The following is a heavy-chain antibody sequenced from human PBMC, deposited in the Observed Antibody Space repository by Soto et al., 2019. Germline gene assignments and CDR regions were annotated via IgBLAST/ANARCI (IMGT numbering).Heavy chain of an antibody. Sequence: RASVKVSCKASGGTFSSYAISWVRQAPGQGLEWMGGIIPIFGTANYAQKFQGRVTITADKSTSTAYMELSSLRSEDTAVYYCARWPEKGRFDPWGQGTLVTVSS. V-gene: IGHV1-69*06. CDR2: IIPIFGTA. J-gene: IGHJ5*02. CDR3: ARWPEKGRFDP. D-gene: IGHD3-10*01. CDR1: GGTFSSYA.